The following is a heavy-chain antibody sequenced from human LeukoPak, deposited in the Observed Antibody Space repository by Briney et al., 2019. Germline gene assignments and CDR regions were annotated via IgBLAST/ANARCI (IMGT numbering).Heavy chain of an antibody. D-gene: IGHD5-24*01. CDR1: GGSYSCHY. V-gene: IGHV4-34*01. J-gene: IGHJ5*02. CDR3: ARRPITEDGTLDSPNA. CDR2: ITERGST. Sequence: SETLSLTCAVSGGSYSCHYWSWMRQSPGKGLEWIGEITERGSTNYNPSLKSRVTISRDTSKNHFSLKVSSVTAADTALYYCARRPITEDGTLDSPNAWGQGTLVTVSS.